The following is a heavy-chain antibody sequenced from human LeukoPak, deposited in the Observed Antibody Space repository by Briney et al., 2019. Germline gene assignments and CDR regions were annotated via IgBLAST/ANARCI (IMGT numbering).Heavy chain of an antibody. Sequence: GGSLRLSCAASRFTSSRYPMNWVRQAPGKGLEYVSISSSNGGSTCYANSVKGRFTISRDDSKNTLYLQVGSLRAEDMTMSYCARVRVGATAKGHYFDYWGQGTLVTVSS. CDR2: SSSNGGST. V-gene: IGHV3-64*01. CDR1: RFTSSRYP. J-gene: IGHJ4*02. D-gene: IGHD1-26*01. CDR3: ARVRVGATAKGHYFDY.